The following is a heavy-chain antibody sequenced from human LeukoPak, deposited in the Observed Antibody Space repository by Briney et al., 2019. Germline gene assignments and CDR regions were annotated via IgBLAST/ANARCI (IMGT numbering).Heavy chain of an antibody. CDR1: GYSLSELT. Sequence: GASVKVSCKVSGYSLSELTMHWVRHAPGKGLEWMGGFDPGMAETIYAEKFQGRITMTEDTSTDTAYMELSSLRSEDTAVYYCAPGQEYGLLDYWGQGTLVTVSS. D-gene: IGHD2/OR15-2a*01. J-gene: IGHJ4*02. V-gene: IGHV1-24*01. CDR3: APGQEYGLLDY. CDR2: FDPGMAET.